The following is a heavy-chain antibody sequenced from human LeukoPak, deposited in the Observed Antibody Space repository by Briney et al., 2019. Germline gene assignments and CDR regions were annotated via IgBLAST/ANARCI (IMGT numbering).Heavy chain of an antibody. CDR1: GFTFSSHT. CDR3: ASRTYRAY. D-gene: IGHD3-16*02. J-gene: IGHJ4*02. Sequence: PGGSLRLSCTASGFTFSSHTMNWVRQAPGKGLEWVSSISGSSSSIYYADSVKGRFTISRDNAKNSLYLQMHSLRADDTAVYYCASRTYRAYWGQGTLVTVSS. V-gene: IGHV3-48*04. CDR2: ISGSSSSI.